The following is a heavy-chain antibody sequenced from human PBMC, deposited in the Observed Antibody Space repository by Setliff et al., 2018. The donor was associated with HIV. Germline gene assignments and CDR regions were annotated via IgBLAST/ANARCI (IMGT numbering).Heavy chain of an antibody. V-gene: IGHV4-39*01. CDR1: GGSISSYP. CDR3: ARHYGDYVFDS. Sequence: SETLSLTCTVSGGSISSYPWGWIRQAPGKGLEWIGSIYYTGSTYYNPSFKSRVTISVDTSENQFSLKMYSVTAADTAVYYCARHYGDYVFDSWGQGTLVTVSS. D-gene: IGHD4-17*01. J-gene: IGHJ4*02. CDR2: IYYTGST.